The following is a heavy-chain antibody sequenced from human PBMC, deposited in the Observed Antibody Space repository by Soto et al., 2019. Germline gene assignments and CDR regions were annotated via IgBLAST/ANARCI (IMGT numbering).Heavy chain of an antibody. CDR3: ARVGGFGATTIDY. Sequence: TLSLTCTVSGGSISSGDYYWSWIRQPPGKGLEWIGYIYYSGSTYYNPSLKSRVTISVDTSKNQFSLKLSSVTAADTAVYYCARVGGFGATTIDYWGQGTLVTVSS. CDR1: GGSISSGDYY. D-gene: IGHD3-10*01. J-gene: IGHJ4*02. CDR2: IYYSGST. V-gene: IGHV4-30-4*01.